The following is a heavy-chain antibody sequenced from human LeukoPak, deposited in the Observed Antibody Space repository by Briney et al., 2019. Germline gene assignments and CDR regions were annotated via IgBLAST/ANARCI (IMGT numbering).Heavy chain of an antibody. CDR1: GFTFRSYG. Sequence: PGGTLRLSCAASGFTFRSYGMSWVRQAPGKGLEWVSAIRGSGGSTYYADSVKGRITISRDNSKNTLYLQMNSLRAEDTAVYYCTRGPYCSGGSCYSLGEFDPRGQGTLVTVSS. D-gene: IGHD2-15*01. CDR3: TRGPYCSGGSCYSLGEFDP. CDR2: IRGSGGST. J-gene: IGHJ5*02. V-gene: IGHV3-23*01.